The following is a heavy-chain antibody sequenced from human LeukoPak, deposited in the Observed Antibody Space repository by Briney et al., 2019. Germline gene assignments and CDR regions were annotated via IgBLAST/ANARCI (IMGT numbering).Heavy chain of an antibody. Sequence: PGGSLRLSCAASGFTVSSNYMSWVRQAPGKGLEWVSVIYSGGCTYYADSVKGRFTISRDNSKNTLYLQMNSLRAEDTAVYYCARDRGKYDSWYYFDYWGQGTLVTVSS. V-gene: IGHV3-66*01. CDR3: ARDRGKYDSWYYFDY. CDR1: GFTVSSNY. J-gene: IGHJ4*02. CDR2: IYSGGCT. D-gene: IGHD3-22*01.